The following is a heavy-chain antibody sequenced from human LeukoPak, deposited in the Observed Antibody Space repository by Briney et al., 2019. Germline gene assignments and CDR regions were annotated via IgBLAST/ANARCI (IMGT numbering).Heavy chain of an antibody. D-gene: IGHD3-16*01. CDR2: ISGSGGST. Sequence: GGSLRLSCAASGFTFNSYAMNWVRQAPGKGLEWVSGISGSGGSTYYADSVKGRFTISRDNSKNTLYLQMNSLRAEDTAVYYCAKDWGLNWFDPWGQGTLVTVSS. CDR1: GFTFNSYA. J-gene: IGHJ5*02. V-gene: IGHV3-23*01. CDR3: AKDWGLNWFDP.